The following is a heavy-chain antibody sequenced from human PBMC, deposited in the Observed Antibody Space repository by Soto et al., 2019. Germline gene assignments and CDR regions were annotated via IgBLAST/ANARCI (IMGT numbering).Heavy chain of an antibody. CDR1: GFTFSSYA. CDR3: ARNGDYAHYYYYGMDV. CDR2: ISYDGSNK. Sequence: GGSLRLSCAASGFTFSSYAMHWVRQAPGKGLEWVAVISYDGSNKYYADSVKGRFTISRDNSKNTLYLQMNSLRAEDTAVYYCARNGDYAHYYYYGMDVWGQGTTVTVSS. D-gene: IGHD4-17*01. J-gene: IGHJ6*02. V-gene: IGHV3-30-3*01.